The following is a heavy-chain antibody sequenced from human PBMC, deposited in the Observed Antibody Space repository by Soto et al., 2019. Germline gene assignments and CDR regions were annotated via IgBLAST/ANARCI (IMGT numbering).Heavy chain of an antibody. CDR2: IHGSGTFI. CDR3: ARAIRGGVIRD. Sequence: GGSLRLSCTASGFTFRTYSMTWVRQAPGKGLEWVSSIHGSGTFIYYADSVKGRFTISRDDAKNSLYLQMNSLRAEDTAVYYCARAIRGGVIRDWGQGTLVTVPQ. CDR1: GFTFRTYS. V-gene: IGHV3-21*01. D-gene: IGHD3-3*01. J-gene: IGHJ4*02.